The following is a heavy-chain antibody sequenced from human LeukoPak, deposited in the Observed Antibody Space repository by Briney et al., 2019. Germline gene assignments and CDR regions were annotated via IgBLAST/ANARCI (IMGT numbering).Heavy chain of an antibody. CDR1: GVSFSGYY. J-gene: IGHJ3*02. V-gene: IGHV4-34*01. CDR3: ARGYAFDI. CDR2: INHSGSA. Sequence: PSETLSLTCAVYGVSFSGYYWSWIRQPPGKGLEWIGEINHSGSANYNPSLKSRVTISVDTSKNQFSLKLSSVTAADTAVYYCARGYAFDIWGQGTMVTVSS.